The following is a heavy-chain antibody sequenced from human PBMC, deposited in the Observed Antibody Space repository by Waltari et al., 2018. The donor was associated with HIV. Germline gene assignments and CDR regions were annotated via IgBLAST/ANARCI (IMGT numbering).Heavy chain of an antibody. V-gene: IGHV4-34*01. CDR1: GGSFSGYY. CDR3: ARGAPYYCSGGSCYSDFDY. D-gene: IGHD2-15*01. CDR2: INHSGST. J-gene: IGHJ4*02. Sequence: QVQLQQWGAGLLKPSETLSLTCAVYGGSFSGYYWSWIRQPPGKGLEWIGEINHSGSTNYNPSLKSRVTISVDTSKNQFSLKLSSVTAADTAVYYCARGAPYYCSGGSCYSDFDYWGQGTLVTVSS.